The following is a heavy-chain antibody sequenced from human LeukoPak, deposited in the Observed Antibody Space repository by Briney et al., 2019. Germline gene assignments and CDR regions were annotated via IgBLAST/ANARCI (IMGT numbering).Heavy chain of an antibody. V-gene: IGHV3-30*02. Sequence: PGGSLRLSCAASGFTFSSYAMSWVRQAPGKGLEWVAFVRYDETTKFYADSVKGRFTISRDNSKTTLYLQMNSLRAEDTAVYYCAREGILWGFDYWGQGTLVTVSS. D-gene: IGHD2-15*01. CDR2: VRYDETTK. CDR3: AREGILWGFDY. J-gene: IGHJ4*02. CDR1: GFTFSSYA.